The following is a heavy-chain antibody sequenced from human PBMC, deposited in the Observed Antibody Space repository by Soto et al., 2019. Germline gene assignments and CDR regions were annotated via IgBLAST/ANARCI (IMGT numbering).Heavy chain of an antibody. V-gene: IGHV3-30*18. J-gene: IGHJ4*02. CDR2: ISYDGSNK. Sequence: GGSLRLSCAASGFTFSDHYMAWIRQAPGKGLEWVAVISYDGSNKYYADSVKGRFTISRDNSKNTLYLQMNSLRAEDTAVYYCAKEYYYDSSGYYGPFDYWGQGTLVTVSS. D-gene: IGHD3-22*01. CDR1: GFTFSDHY. CDR3: AKEYYYDSSGYYGPFDY.